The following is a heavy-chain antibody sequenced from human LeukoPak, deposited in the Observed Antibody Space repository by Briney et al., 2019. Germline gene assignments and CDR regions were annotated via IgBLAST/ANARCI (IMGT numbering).Heavy chain of an antibody. CDR1: GFTFSTYA. D-gene: IGHD1-1*01. V-gene: IGHV3-23*01. J-gene: IGHJ4*02. Sequence: GGSLRLSCAASGFTFSTYAMGWVRQAPGKGLEWVSAISGSGGRTYYADSVKGWFTISRDNSKNTLYVQMNSLRAEDTAVYYCAKANWDDEYIFTNWGQGTLVTVSS. CDR2: ISGSGGRT. CDR3: AKANWDDEYIFTN.